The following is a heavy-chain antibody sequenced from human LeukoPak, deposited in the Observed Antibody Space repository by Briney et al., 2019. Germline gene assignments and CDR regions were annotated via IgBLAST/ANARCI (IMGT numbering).Heavy chain of an antibody. CDR2: ISGSGGST. D-gene: IGHD2-2*01. V-gene: IGHV3-23*01. CDR1: GFTFSSYA. Sequence: PGGSLRLSCGASGFTFSSYAMSWVRQALGKGLEWVSAISGSGGSTYYADSVKGRFTISRDNSKNMLYLQMNSLRAEDTAVYYCAKDGDAPRYCSSTSCYPTLDAFDIWGQGTMVTVSS. CDR3: AKDGDAPRYCSSTSCYPTLDAFDI. J-gene: IGHJ3*02.